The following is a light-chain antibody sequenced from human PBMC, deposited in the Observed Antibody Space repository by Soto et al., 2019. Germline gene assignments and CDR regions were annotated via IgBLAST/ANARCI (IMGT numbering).Light chain of an antibody. CDR3: PQHKTSPPA. Sequence: IQWNQSPSSMSTYVGDRVSVTCRASQGISTYLAWYQQKPGKAPKLLVYAASSLQSGVPSRFSGSGSGTDSTLTISSLQPEDCATYYGPQHKTSPPAVGEGTKVAIK. V-gene: IGKV1-9*01. J-gene: IGKJ4*01. CDR2: AAS. CDR1: QGISTY.